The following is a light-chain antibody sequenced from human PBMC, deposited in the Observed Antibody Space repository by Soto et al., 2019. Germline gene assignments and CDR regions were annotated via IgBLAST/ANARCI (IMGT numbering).Light chain of an antibody. CDR1: QSVSSSY. Sequence: EIVLTQSPGTLSLSPGERATLSCRASQSVSSSYLAWYQQKPGQAPRLLIYGASSRATGIPDRFSGSGSETVFALTISRMEPEDFAVYYCQQYGSSPPTFGQGTKVDIK. V-gene: IGKV3-20*01. CDR2: GAS. CDR3: QQYGSSPPT. J-gene: IGKJ1*01.